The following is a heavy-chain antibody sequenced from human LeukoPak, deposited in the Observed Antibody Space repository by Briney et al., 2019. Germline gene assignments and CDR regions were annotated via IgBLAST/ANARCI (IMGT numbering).Heavy chain of an antibody. CDR3: ATLGYSSSLALGAFDI. V-gene: IGHV3-23*01. Sequence: GGSLRLSCAASGFTFSSYAMSWVRQAPGKGLEWVSAISGSGGSTYYADSVKGRFTISRDNSKNTLYLQMNSLRAEDTAVYYCATLGYSSSLALGAFDIWGQGTMVTVSS. D-gene: IGHD6-13*01. J-gene: IGHJ3*02. CDR1: GFTFSSYA. CDR2: ISGSGGST.